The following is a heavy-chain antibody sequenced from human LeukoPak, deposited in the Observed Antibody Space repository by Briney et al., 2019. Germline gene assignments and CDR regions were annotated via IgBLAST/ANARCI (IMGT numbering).Heavy chain of an antibody. J-gene: IGHJ4*02. D-gene: IGHD2-2*01. V-gene: IGHV1-2*02. CDR3: ARAVYCSSTSCYDY. CDR2: INPNSGGT. Sequence: ASVKVSCKASGYTFTSYGISWVRQAPGQGLEWMGWINPNSGGTNYAQKFQGRVTMTRDTSISTAYMELSRLRSDDTAVYYCARAVYCSSTSCYDYWGQGTLVTVSS. CDR1: GYTFTSYG.